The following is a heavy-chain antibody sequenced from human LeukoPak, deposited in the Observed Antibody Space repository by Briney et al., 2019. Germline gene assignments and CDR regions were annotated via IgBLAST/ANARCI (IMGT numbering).Heavy chain of an antibody. CDR1: GGSFSGYY. CDR3: ARDSVAGAIFDY. Sequence: SETLSLTCAVYGGSFSGYYWSWIRQPSGKGLEWIGEINHSGSTNYNPSLKSRVTISVDTSKNQFSLKLSSVTAADTAVYYCARDSVAGAIFDYWGQGTLVTVSS. CDR2: INHSGST. V-gene: IGHV4-34*01. J-gene: IGHJ4*02. D-gene: IGHD6-19*01.